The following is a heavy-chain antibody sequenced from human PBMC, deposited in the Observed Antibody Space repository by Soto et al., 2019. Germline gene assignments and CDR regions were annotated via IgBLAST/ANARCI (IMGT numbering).Heavy chain of an antibody. V-gene: IGHV1-3*01. D-gene: IGHD3-3*01. J-gene: IGHJ6*03. CDR1: GYTFTSYA. CDR3: ERDSFFADFWSGYSAYYMDV. CDR2: INAGNGNT. Sequence: ASVKVSCKASGYTFTSYAMHWVRRAPGQRLEWMGWINAGNGNTKYSQKFQGRVTITRDTSASTAYMELSSLRSEDTAVYYCERDSFFADFWSGYSAYYMDVWGKGTTVTVSS.